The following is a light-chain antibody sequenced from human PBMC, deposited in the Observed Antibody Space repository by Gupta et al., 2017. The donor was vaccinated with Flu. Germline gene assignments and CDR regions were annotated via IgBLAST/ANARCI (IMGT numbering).Light chain of an antibody. CDR1: SSDIGGYSY. J-gene: IGLJ2*01. CDR2: EVS. CDR3: SSYTSIITPVV. Sequence: QSALTQPASVSGSPGQSITISCTGTSSDIGGYSYVSWYQQHPGKAPKLMIYEVSNRPSGVSDRFSGSKSGNTASLTISGLQAEDEADYYCSSYTSIITPVVFGGGTKLTVL. V-gene: IGLV2-14*01.